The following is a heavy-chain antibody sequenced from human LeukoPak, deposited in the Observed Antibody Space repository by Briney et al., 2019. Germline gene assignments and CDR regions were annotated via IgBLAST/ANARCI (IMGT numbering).Heavy chain of an antibody. J-gene: IGHJ4*02. Sequence: KSSETLSLTCTVSGGSISSSYWSWIRQAPGKGLEWIGYIYYSGSTGYNPSLKSRVTISVDTSKNQFSLELTSVTPADTAVYYCARHASRYDSSGYYYFDYWGQGTLVTVSS. CDR3: ARHASRYDSSGYYYFDY. D-gene: IGHD3-22*01. V-gene: IGHV4-59*08. CDR1: GGSISSSY. CDR2: IYYSGST.